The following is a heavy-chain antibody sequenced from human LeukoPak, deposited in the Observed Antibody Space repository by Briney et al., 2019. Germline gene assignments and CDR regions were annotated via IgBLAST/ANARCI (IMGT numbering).Heavy chain of an antibody. CDR3: ASFDGGYAVYYYYYMDV. Sequence: AVKVSCKASGGTFSSYAISWVRQAPGQGLEWMGGIIPIFGTANYAQKFQGRVTITADKSTGTAYMELSSLRSEDTAVYYCASFDGGYAVYYYYYMDVWGKGTTVTVSS. CDR2: IIPIFGTA. J-gene: IGHJ6*03. D-gene: IGHD5-12*01. CDR1: GGTFSSYA. V-gene: IGHV1-69*06.